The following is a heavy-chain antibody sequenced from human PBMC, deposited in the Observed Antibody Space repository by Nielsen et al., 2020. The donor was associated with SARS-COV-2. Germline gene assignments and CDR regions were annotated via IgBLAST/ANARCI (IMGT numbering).Heavy chain of an antibody. V-gene: IGHV5-51*01. Sequence: VRPMPGKGLEWMGIIYPGDSDTRYSPSFQGQVTISADKSISSAYLQWSSLKASDTAMYYCARQFGSGSYYGRYYYGMDVWGQGTTVTVSS. CDR3: ARQFGSGSYYGRYYYGMDV. J-gene: IGHJ6*02. D-gene: IGHD1-26*01. CDR2: IYPGDSDT.